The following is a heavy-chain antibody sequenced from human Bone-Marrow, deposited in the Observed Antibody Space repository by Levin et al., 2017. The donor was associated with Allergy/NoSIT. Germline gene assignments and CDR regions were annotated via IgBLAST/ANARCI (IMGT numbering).Heavy chain of an antibody. D-gene: IGHD2-15*01. CDR1: GFNFTNAW. CDR2: IKSRNDGGTT. J-gene: IGHJ6*02. V-gene: IGHV3-15*01. Sequence: GGSLRLSCAASGFNFTNAWMSWVRQAPGKGLEWVGRIKSRNDGGTTDYAAPVKGRFIISKDVSKNTLDLQMNSLKTQDTAVYYCSTEGGHCSGGRCYLLPFDYGMDVWGQGTTVTVSS. CDR3: STEGGHCSGGRCYLLPFDYGMDV.